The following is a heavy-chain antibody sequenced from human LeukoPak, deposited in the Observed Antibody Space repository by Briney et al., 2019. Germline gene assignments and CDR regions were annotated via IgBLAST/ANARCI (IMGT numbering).Heavy chain of an antibody. Sequence: SETLSLTRTVSGGSISSYYWSWIRQPPGKGLEWIGYIYYSGSTNYNPSLKSRVTISVDTSKNQFSLKLSSVTAADTAVYYCARGYSDAFDIWGQGTMVTVSS. CDR1: GGSISSYY. D-gene: IGHD5-18*01. CDR2: IYYSGST. CDR3: ARGYSDAFDI. J-gene: IGHJ3*02. V-gene: IGHV4-59*01.